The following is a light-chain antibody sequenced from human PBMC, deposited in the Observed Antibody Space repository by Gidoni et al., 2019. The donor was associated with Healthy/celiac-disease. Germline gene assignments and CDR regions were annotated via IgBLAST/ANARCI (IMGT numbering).Light chain of an antibody. CDR2: DVS. J-gene: IGLJ2*01. V-gene: IGLV2-14*01. CDR1: RSDVGCYNY. CDR3: SSYTSSSTPGV. Sequence: QSALTQPASVSGSPGQSITISCTGTRSDVGCYNYVSWYQQHPGKAPKLMIYDVSNRPYGVSNRFSGSKSGNTASLTISGLQAEDEADYYCSSYTSSSTPGVFGGGTKLTVL.